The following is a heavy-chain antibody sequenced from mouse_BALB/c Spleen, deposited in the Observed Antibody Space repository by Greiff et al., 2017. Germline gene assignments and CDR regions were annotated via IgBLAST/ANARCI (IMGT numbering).Heavy chain of an antibody. V-gene: IGHV1-43*01. D-gene: IGHD1-2*01. CDR2: INPSTGGT. Sequence: EVKLQQSGPELVKPGASVKISCKASGYSFTGYYMHWVKQSPENSLEWIGEINPSTGGTSYNQKFKGKATLTVDKSSSTAYMQLKSLTSEESAVYYCTRHGYLYWYFDVWGAGTTVTVSS. J-gene: IGHJ1*01. CDR1: GYSFTGYY. CDR3: TRHGYLYWYFDV.